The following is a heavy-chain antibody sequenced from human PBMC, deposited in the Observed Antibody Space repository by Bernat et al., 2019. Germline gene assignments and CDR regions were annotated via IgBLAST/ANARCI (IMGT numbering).Heavy chain of an antibody. V-gene: IGHV3-33*01. CDR3: ARDSRWNYDY. J-gene: IGHJ4*02. D-gene: IGHD1-7*01. Sequence: QVQLVESGGGVVQPGRSLRLSCAASGFTFSSYGMHWVRQAPGKGLEWVAVIWYDGSNKYYADSVKGRFTISRDNSKNTLYLKMNSLRAEDTAVYYCARDSRWNYDYWGQGTLVTVSS. CDR1: GFTFSSYG. CDR2: IWYDGSNK.